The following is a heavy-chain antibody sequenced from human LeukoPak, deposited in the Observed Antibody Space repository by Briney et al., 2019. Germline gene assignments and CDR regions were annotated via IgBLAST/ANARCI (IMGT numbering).Heavy chain of an antibody. V-gene: IGHV1-2*02. CDR3: ARLADCSSSSCRSFDY. D-gene: IGHD2-2*01. Sequence: ASVKVSFKASGYPFTGYYLHWVRQAPGRGLEWMGWINPNSGFTNYAQKFQGRVTMTRDTSISTAYMELSRLRSDDTAVYYCARLADCSSSSCRSFDYWGQGTLVTVSS. CDR2: INPNSGFT. CDR1: GYPFTGYY. J-gene: IGHJ4*02.